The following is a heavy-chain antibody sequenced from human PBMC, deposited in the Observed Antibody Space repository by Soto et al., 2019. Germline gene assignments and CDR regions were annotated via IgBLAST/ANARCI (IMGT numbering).Heavy chain of an antibody. CDR1: GFTFSSYG. J-gene: IGHJ4*02. Sequence: GGSLRLSCAASGFTFSSYGMHWVRQAPGKGLEWVAVISYDGSNKYYADSVKGRFTISRDNSKNTLYLQMNSLRAEDTAVYYCAKGHYGDYDSALDYWGQGTLVTVSS. CDR2: ISYDGSNK. V-gene: IGHV3-30*18. CDR3: AKGHYGDYDSALDY. D-gene: IGHD4-17*01.